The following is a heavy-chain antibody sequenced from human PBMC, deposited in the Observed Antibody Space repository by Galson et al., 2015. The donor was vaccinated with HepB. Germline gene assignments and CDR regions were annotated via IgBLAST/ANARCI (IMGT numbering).Heavy chain of an antibody. CDR1: GFTFSSYW. D-gene: IGHD4-11*01. V-gene: IGHV3-7*03. CDR3: ASPSHYTGPLSLDY. J-gene: IGHJ4*02. Sequence: SLRLSCAASGFTFSSYWMSWVRQAPGKGLEWVANIKQDGSEKYYVDSVKGRFTISRDNAKNSLYLQMNSLRAEDTAVYYCASPSHYTGPLSLDYWGQGTLVTVSS. CDR2: IKQDGSEK.